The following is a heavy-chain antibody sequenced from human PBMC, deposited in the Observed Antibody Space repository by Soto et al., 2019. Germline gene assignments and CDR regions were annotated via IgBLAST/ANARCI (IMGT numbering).Heavy chain of an antibody. Sequence: GSGPTLVNPTQTLTLTCTFSGFSLSTSGMCVSWIRQPPGKALEWLARIDWDDDKYYSTSLKTRLTISKDTSKNQVVLTMTNMDPVDTATYYCARISKAWNPDGMDVWGQGTTVTVSS. D-gene: IGHD1-1*01. CDR3: ARISKAWNPDGMDV. V-gene: IGHV2-70*11. CDR2: IDWDDDK. J-gene: IGHJ6*02. CDR1: GFSLSTSGMC.